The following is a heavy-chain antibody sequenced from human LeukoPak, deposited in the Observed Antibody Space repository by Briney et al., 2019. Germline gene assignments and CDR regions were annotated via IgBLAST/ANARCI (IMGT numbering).Heavy chain of an antibody. CDR2: ISYDGSNK. J-gene: IGHJ4*02. V-gene: IGHV3-30*04. CDR3: ARVRVQWLEINYFDY. Sequence: GGSLRLSCAASGFTFSSYAMHWVRQAPGKGLEWVAVISYDGSNKYYADSVKGRFTISRDNSKNTLYLQMNSLRAEDTAVYYCARVRVQWLEINYFDYWGQGTLVTVSS. D-gene: IGHD6-19*01. CDR1: GFTFSSYA.